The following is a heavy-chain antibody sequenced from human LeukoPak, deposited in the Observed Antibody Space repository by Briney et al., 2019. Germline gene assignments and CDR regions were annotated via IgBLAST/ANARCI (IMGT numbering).Heavy chain of an antibody. CDR3: AREGYYYDSSGYYFDY. CDR1: GFTFSSYW. D-gene: IGHD3-22*01. Sequence: GGSLRLSCAASGFTFSSYWMSWVRQAPGKGLEWVANIKQDGSEKYYVDSAKGRFTISRDNAKNSLYLQMNSLRAEDTAVYYCAREGYYYDSSGYYFDYWGQGTLVTVSS. J-gene: IGHJ4*02. V-gene: IGHV3-7*01. CDR2: IKQDGSEK.